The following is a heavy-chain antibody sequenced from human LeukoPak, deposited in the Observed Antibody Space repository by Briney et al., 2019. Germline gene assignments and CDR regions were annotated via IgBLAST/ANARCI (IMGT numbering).Heavy chain of an antibody. J-gene: IGHJ4*02. CDR1: GGSISSYY. CDR3: ARVGSSWSIDY. V-gene: IGHV4-59*01. CDR2: IYYSGST. D-gene: IGHD6-13*01. Sequence: SETLSLTRTVSGGSISSYYWSWIRQPPGKGLEWIGYIYYSGSTNYNPSLKSRVTISIDTSKNQLSLKLTSVTAADTAIYYCARVGSSWSIDYWGQGTLVTVSS.